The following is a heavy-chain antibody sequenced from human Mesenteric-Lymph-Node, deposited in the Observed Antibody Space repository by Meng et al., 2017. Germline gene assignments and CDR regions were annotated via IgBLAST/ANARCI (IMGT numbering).Heavy chain of an antibody. CDR2: IYYSGST. V-gene: IGHV4-31*03. J-gene: IGHJ1*01. D-gene: IGHD2-21*02. Sequence: QVPLQESGPGLVTPSQTLSLTFTVSGGSISSGGYYWSWIRQNPGKGLEWIGYIYYSGSTYYNPSLKSRVTIPVDTSKNQFSLKLSSVTAADTAVYYCARLCGGDCCRNAEYFQHWGQGTLVTVSS. CDR1: GGSISSGGYY. CDR3: ARLCGGDCCRNAEYFQH.